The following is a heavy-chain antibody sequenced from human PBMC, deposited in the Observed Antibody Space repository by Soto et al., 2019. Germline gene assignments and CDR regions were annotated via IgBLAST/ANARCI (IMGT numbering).Heavy chain of an antibody. V-gene: IGHV3-74*01. CDR1: GFTFSSYW. D-gene: IGHD3-10*02. Sequence: EVQLVESGGGLVQPGGSLRLSCAASGFTFSSYWMHWVRQAPGKGLVWVSRITSDGSDTTYADSVKGRFTISRDNAKNTLRLQLASLRAEDTAVYSCSRDNVPFNGRGTVAYWGQGTLIYVSS. CDR2: ITSDGSDT. J-gene: IGHJ4*02. CDR3: SRDNVPFNGRGTVAY.